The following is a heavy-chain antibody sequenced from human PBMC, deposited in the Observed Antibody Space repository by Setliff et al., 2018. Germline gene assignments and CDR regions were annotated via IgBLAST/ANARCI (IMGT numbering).Heavy chain of an antibody. Sequence: ASVKVSCKASGYTFTSYDINWVRQATGQGLEWMGWMNPNSGNTGYAQKVQGRVTITRNTSKSPAYMDLSSLRSDDTAVYYCARRGRGYDCNRYTQPTPVPSLGGAGSSSSSDY. CDR2: MNPNSGNT. J-gene: IGHJ4*01. CDR3: ARRGRGYDCNRYTQPTPVPSLGGAGSSSSSDY. V-gene: IGHV1-8*03. D-gene: IGHD3-3*01. CDR1: GYTFTSYD.